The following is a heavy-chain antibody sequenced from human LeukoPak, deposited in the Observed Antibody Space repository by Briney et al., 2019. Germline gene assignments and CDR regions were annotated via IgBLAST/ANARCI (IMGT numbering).Heavy chain of an antibody. CDR2: IYYNGKT. CDR3: ARGSMLSYSSGWYVGIYWFDP. J-gene: IGHJ5*02. CDR1: GGSVTYTNYY. Sequence: SETLSLTCTVSGGSVTYTNYYWGWIRQPPGKGLQWIGVIYYNGKTYYNPSLKSRVTVAVDTSKNQFSLKLSSVTAADTAVYYCARGSMLSYSSGWYVGIYWFDPWGQGTLVTVSS. V-gene: IGHV4-39*01. D-gene: IGHD6-19*01.